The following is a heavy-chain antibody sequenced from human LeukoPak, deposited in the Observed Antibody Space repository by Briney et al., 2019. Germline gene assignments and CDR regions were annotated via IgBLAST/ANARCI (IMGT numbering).Heavy chain of an antibody. V-gene: IGHV3-23*01. CDR1: GFTFNNFG. J-gene: IGHJ5*02. D-gene: IGHD3-22*01. CDR3: AKGGSGYFLDL. Sequence: GGSLRLSCAASGFTFNNFGLIWVRRAPGKGLEWVSASNDGGGTTYADFVKGRFTISRDNSKNTLFLQMNSLRAEDTALYYCAKGGSGYFLDLWGQGTLVTVSS. CDR2: SNDGGGT.